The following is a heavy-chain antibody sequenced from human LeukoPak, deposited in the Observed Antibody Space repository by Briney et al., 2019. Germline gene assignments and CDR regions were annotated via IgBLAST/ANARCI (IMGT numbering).Heavy chain of an antibody. V-gene: IGHV3-23*01. D-gene: IGHD4-11*01. CDR1: GFTFSSYA. Sequence: PGGSLRLSCAASGFTFSSYAMSWVRQAPGKGLEWVSAISGSGGSTYYADSVKGRFTISRDNSKNTLYLQMNSLRAEDTAVYYCAKDRWGSYSNYVVDYWGQGTLVTVSS. J-gene: IGHJ4*02. CDR2: ISGSGGST. CDR3: AKDRWGSYSNYVVDY.